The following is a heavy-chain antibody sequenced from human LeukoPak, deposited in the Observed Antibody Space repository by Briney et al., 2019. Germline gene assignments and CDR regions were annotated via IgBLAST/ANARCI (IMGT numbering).Heavy chain of an antibody. CDR3: AKRYYDFWSGYFFDY. D-gene: IGHD3-3*01. CDR1: GFTFSSYA. CDR2: ISGSGGST. Sequence: PGASLRLSCAASGFTFSSYAMSWVRQAPGKGLERVSAISGSGGSTYYADSVKGRFTISRDNSKNTLYLQMNSLRAEDTAVYYCAKRYYDFWSGYFFDYWGQGTLVTVSS. V-gene: IGHV3-23*01. J-gene: IGHJ4*02.